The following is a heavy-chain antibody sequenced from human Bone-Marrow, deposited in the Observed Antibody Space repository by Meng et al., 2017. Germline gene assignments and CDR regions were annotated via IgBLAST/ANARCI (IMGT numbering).Heavy chain of an antibody. CDR3: ARVDWSGGNPIDS. V-gene: IGHV4-4*02. J-gene: IGHJ4*02. Sequence: ESAPGLGKLSGTLSLTCAVSDGSIIRITCGTWVRQPPGKGLEWIGEIFHTGNTNFHPSLKSRVTISVDKSKNQFSLKLNSVTAADTAVYYCARVDWSGGNPIDSWGQGTLVTVSS. CDR2: IFHTGNT. D-gene: IGHD3-10*01. CDR1: DGSIIRITC.